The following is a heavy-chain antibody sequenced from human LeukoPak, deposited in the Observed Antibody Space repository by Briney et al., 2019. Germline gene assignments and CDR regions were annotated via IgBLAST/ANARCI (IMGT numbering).Heavy chain of an antibody. Sequence: GGSLRLSCAASGFTLSSYWMHWVRQAPGKGLVWVSRISSDGSSTSYAGSVKGRFTISRDSANNTLYLQMNSLRAEDTAVYYCARGGRDWVGPIDYGGQGPLVTVSS. D-gene: IGHD2-21*02. V-gene: IGHV3-74*01. CDR3: ARGGRDWVGPIDY. CDR2: ISSDGSST. CDR1: GFTLSSYW. J-gene: IGHJ4*02.